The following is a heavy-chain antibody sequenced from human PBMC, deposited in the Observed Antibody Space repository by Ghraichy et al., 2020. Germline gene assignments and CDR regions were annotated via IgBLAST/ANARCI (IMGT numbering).Heavy chain of an antibody. CDR3: ARSEWELFTPGPYYYMDV. CDR2: ISAYNGNT. Sequence: ASVKVSCKASGYTFTSYGISWVRQAPGQGLEWMGWISAYNGNTNYAQKLQGRVTMTTDTSTSTAYMELRSLRSDDTAVYYCARSEWELFTPGPYYYMDVWGKGTTVTVSS. J-gene: IGHJ6*03. CDR1: GYTFTSYG. V-gene: IGHV1-18*01. D-gene: IGHD1-26*01.